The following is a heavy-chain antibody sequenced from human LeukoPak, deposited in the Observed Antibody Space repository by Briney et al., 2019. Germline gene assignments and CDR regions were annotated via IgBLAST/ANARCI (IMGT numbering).Heavy chain of an antibody. V-gene: IGHV1-69*05. D-gene: IGHD1-26*01. J-gene: IGHJ4*02. CDR2: IIPIFGTA. Sequence: SVKVSCKAPGDTFSSYAISWVRQAPGQGLEWMGRIIPIFGTANYAQKFQGRVTITTDESTSTAYMELSSLRSEDTAVYYCARDGSGSYSPTFDYWGQGTLVTVSS. CDR1: GDTFSSYA. CDR3: ARDGSGSYSPTFDY.